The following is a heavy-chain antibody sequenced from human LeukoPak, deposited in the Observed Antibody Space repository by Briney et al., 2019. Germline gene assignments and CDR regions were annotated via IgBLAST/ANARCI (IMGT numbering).Heavy chain of an antibody. Sequence: GASVKVSCQASGGTFSSDAISWVRQAPRQGLEWMGGIIPIFGTANYAQKFQGRVTITADESTSTAYMQLSSLRSEDTAVYYCARNSVATMIVVFGVLDIWGQRTMVTVSS. J-gene: IGHJ3*02. V-gene: IGHV1-69*13. CDR1: GGTFSSDA. D-gene: IGHD3-22*01. CDR2: IIPIFGTA. CDR3: ARNSVATMIVVFGVLDI.